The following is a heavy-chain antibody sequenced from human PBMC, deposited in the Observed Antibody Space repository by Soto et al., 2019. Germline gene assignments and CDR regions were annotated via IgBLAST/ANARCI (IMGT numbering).Heavy chain of an antibody. J-gene: IGHJ6*02. CDR2: IYNSGST. V-gene: IGHV4-31*03. D-gene: IGHD2-2*01. CDR3: AMTPCGYAAFCYYYSRMDV. Sequence: TLSLTCTVSGGSISRGGDCWSRIRQHPGQGLEWTGYIYNSGSTYYNPSLQRRATISVDTTKNQFSLKLSSVTAAGATVYYGAMTPCGYAAFCYYYSRMDVWGPGTTDNV. CDR1: GGSISRGGDC.